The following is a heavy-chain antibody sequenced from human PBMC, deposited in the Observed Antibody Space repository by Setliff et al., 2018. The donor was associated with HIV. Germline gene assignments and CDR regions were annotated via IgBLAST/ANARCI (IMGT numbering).Heavy chain of an antibody. D-gene: IGHD4-17*01. J-gene: IGHJ4*02. Sequence: GGSLRLSCAASGFTFSSYAMSWVRQTPQKGLEWVSIITSGGSTYYADSAKGRFIISRDNSQNTLYLQMNSLRADDTAIYYCARGPTVTTTGGGLFFDYWGQGTLVTVSS. CDR1: GFTFSSYA. V-gene: IGHV3-23*01. CDR2: ITSGGST. CDR3: ARGPTVTTTGGGLFFDY.